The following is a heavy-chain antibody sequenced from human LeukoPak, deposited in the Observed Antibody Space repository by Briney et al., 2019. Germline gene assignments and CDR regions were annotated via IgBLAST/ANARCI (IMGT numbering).Heavy chain of an antibody. CDR1: GGSISGYY. V-gene: IGHV4-59*01. J-gene: IGHJ4*02. CDR2: IHNSGST. Sequence: SETLSLTCTVSGGSISGYYWSWIRQPPGKGLEWIGYIHNSGSTKYNPSLKSRITILVDISKNQFSLNLSSVTAADTAVYYCARGTHSSSWYLGTDYWGQGTLVTVSS. CDR3: ARGTHSSSWYLGTDY. D-gene: IGHD6-13*01.